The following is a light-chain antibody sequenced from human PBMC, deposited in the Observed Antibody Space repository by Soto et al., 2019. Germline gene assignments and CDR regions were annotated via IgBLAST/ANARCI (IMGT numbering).Light chain of an antibody. J-gene: IGLJ1*01. Sequence: QSALAQPASVSGSPGQSITISCTGTSSDVGSYNLVPWYQQHPGKAPKLMIYEVSKRPSGVSNRFSGSKSGNTASLTISGLQAEDEADYYCCSYAGSSTFEVFGTGTTVTVL. V-gene: IGLV2-23*02. CDR1: SSDVGSYNL. CDR3: CSYAGSSTFEV. CDR2: EVS.